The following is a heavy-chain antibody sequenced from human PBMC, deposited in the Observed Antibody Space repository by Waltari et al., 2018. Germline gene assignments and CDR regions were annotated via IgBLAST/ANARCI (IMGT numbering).Heavy chain of an antibody. CDR3: AREGYYYDSSGYLSYFDY. Sequence: QVQLQESGPGLVKPSETLSLTCPVSGGSISSYYWSWIRQPPGKGLEWIGSIYSSGGTNHNPSPKSRVTIPVATCKNQFSLKLSSVTAADTDVYYCAREGYYYDSSGYLSYFDYWGQGTLVTVSS. V-gene: IGHV4-59*01. J-gene: IGHJ4*02. D-gene: IGHD3-22*01. CDR1: GGSISSYY. CDR2: IYSSGGT.